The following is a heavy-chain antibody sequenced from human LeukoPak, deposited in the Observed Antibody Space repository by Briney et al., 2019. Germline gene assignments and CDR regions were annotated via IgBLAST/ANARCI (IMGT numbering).Heavy chain of an antibody. D-gene: IGHD2-15*01. CDR1: GFTFCSHV. J-gene: IGHJ4*02. CDR3: AKSRGSGTGSYFDY. Sequence: PGGSLRLSCAASGFTFCSHVVSWVRQAPGKGLEWVSGISDSGGTTYYADSVKGRFTISRDNSKNTLYLQMNSLRAEDTAVYYCAKSRGSGTGSYFDYWGQGTLVTVSS. V-gene: IGHV3-23*01. CDR2: ISDSGGTT.